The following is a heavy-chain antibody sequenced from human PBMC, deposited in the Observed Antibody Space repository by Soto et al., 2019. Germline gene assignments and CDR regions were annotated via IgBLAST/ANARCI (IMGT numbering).Heavy chain of an antibody. Sequence: QVQLQESGPGLVKPSQTLSLTCTVSGGSISSGGYYWSLIRQHPGKGLEWIGYIYYSGSTYYKPSLKSRVTISVDTSKNQFSLKLSSVTAADTAVYYCARDNFYYYGMDVWGQGTTVTVSS. V-gene: IGHV4-31*03. CDR1: GGSISSGGYY. CDR3: ARDNFYYYGMDV. J-gene: IGHJ6*02. CDR2: IYYSGST.